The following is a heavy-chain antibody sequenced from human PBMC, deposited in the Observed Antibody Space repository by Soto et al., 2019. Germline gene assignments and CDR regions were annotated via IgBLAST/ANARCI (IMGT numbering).Heavy chain of an antibody. CDR3: ARDDYDFCCGPPYYSYYGMVV. J-gene: IGHJ6*02. CDR2: IIPIFGTA. CDR1: GATFSSYA. Sequence: SVKVSCKAPGATFSSYAISWVRQAPGQGLEWMGGIIPIFGTANYAQKFQGRVTITADESTSTGYMELSSLRSEDTAVYYCARDDYDFCCGPPYYSYYGMVVWGPGISVTVFS. V-gene: IGHV1-69*13. D-gene: IGHD3-3*01.